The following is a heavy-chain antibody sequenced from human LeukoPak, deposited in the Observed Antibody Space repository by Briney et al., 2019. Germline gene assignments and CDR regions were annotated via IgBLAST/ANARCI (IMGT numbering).Heavy chain of an antibody. CDR1: GFTVTNNF. Sequence: GGSLRLSCAASGFTVTNNFMNWVRQAPGKGLERVSVIYAGGTTSYAGSVKGRFTISRDSSKNTLYLQMNSLRAEDTAVYYCARDSSGNFIPDYFDYWGQGTLVTVSS. V-gene: IGHV3-66*01. D-gene: IGHD3-10*01. J-gene: IGHJ4*02. CDR2: IYAGGTT. CDR3: ARDSSGNFIPDYFDY.